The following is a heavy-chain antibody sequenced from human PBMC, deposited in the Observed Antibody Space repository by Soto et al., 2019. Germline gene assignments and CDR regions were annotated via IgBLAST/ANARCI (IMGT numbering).Heavy chain of an antibody. J-gene: IGHJ4*02. D-gene: IGHD1-26*01. Sequence: GSLRLACAASGFTFRYGWMTWVHQAPGKGLEWVGRVKSKSDGATTDYAAPVKGRFTVSRDDSQSTLSLQMDSLKIEDTAVYFCTTAAGGMWGADYWGQGTPVTVSS. CDR1: GFTFRYGW. V-gene: IGHV3-15*01. CDR3: TTAAGGMWGADY. CDR2: VKSKSDGATT.